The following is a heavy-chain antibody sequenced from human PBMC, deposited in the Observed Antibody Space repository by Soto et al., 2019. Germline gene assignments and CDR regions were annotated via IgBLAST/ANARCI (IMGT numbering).Heavy chain of an antibody. D-gene: IGHD6-13*01. Sequence: PGGSLRLSCAASGFTFSDYYMSWIRQAPGKGLEWVSYISSSSSYTNYADSVKGRFTISRDNAKNSLYLQMNSLRAEDTAVYYCASLNSSSWNNYYYYGMDVWGQGTTVTVSS. J-gene: IGHJ6*02. CDR3: ASLNSSSWNNYYYYGMDV. CDR1: GFTFSDYY. V-gene: IGHV3-11*06. CDR2: ISSSSSYT.